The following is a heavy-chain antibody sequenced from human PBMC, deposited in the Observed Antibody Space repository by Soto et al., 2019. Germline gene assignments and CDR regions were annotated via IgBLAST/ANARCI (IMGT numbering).Heavy chain of an antibody. D-gene: IGHD3-10*01. J-gene: IGHJ4*02. CDR3: ARGRYGSGNYYFDY. CDR2: IIPIFGTP. V-gene: IGHV1-69*12. CDR1: GGTSSSYA. Sequence: QVQLVQSGPEVKKPGSSVKVSGKASGGTSSSYAISWVRQAPGQGLEWMGGIIPIFGTPNYAQNFQGRVTITADESTSTAYMELSRLRYEDTAVYYCARGRYGSGNYYFDYWGQGTLVTVSS.